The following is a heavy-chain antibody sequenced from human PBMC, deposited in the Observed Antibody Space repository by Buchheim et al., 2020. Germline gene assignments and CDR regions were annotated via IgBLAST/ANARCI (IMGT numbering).Heavy chain of an antibody. D-gene: IGHD2-15*01. CDR1: AFTFSNYN. J-gene: IGHJ4*02. CDR3: VRDGNIAGNFEF. CDR2: IHASSSPI. Sequence: EVQLVESGGGLVQPGGSLRLFCEVAAFTFSNYNMDWVCQAPGKGLEWVSYIHASSSPIYYAAYVKGRCTVSRDNAKNSLYLQMNSLSAEDTAVYYCVRDGNIAGNFEFWGQGTL. V-gene: IGHV3-48*04.